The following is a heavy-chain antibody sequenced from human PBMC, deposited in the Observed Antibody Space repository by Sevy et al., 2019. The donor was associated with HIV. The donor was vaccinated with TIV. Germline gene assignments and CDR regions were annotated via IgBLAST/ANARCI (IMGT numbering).Heavy chain of an antibody. D-gene: IGHD1-1*01. J-gene: IGHJ6*02. CDR2: INPNSGGT. V-gene: IGHV1-2*02. Sequence: ASVKVSCKASGYTFTGYYMHWVRQAPGQGLEWMGWINPNSGGTNYAQKFQGRVIMTRDTSISTAYMELSRLRSDDTAVNYCARDKQANLIPMDVWGQGTTVTVSS. CDR3: ARDKQANLIPMDV. CDR1: GYTFTGYY.